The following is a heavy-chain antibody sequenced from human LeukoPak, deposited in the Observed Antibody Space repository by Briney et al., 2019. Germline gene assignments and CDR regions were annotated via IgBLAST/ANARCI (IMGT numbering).Heavy chain of an antibody. D-gene: IGHD6-19*01. CDR2: ISGSGDRT. V-gene: IGHV3-23*01. CDR3: AKEDLSGWWFDS. CDR1: GFTFSSYA. Sequence: GGSLRLSCAASGFTFSSYAMSWVRQVPGKGLEWVSAISGSGDRTYYTDSVKGRFTISRDNSKNTLYLQMSSLRAEDTAVYYCAKEDLSGWWFDSWGQGTLVTVSS. J-gene: IGHJ5*01.